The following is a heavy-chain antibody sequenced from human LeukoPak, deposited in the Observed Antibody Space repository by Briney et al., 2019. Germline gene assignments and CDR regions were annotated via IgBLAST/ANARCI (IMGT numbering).Heavy chain of an antibody. V-gene: IGHV3-48*03. CDR1: GFTFSNYE. J-gene: IGHJ4*02. CDR2: ISTSGTTI. Sequence: PGGSLRLSCAASGFTFSNYEMNWVRQAPGKGLEWVSYISTSGTTIYYADSVKGRFTISRDNAKNSLYLQMNSLRAEDTAVYYCARDQGYSGIYWGQGTLVTVSS. CDR3: ARDQGYSGIY. D-gene: IGHD5-12*01.